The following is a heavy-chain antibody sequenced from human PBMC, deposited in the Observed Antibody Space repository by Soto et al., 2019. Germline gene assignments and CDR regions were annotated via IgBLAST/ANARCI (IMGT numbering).Heavy chain of an antibody. CDR3: AITGEIAARLHAFDI. Sequence: SQTLSLTCVISGDSVSSNSAAWNWIRQSPSRGLEWLGRTYYRSKWYNDYAVSVKSRITINPDTSKNQFSLQLNSVTPEDTAVYYCAITGEIAARLHAFDIWGQGTMVTVSS. D-gene: IGHD6-6*01. CDR2: TYYRSKWYN. V-gene: IGHV6-1*01. J-gene: IGHJ3*02. CDR1: GDSVSSNSAA.